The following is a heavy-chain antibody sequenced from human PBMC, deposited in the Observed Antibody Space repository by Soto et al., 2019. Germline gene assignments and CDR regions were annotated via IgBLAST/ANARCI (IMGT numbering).Heavy chain of an antibody. D-gene: IGHD3-16*02. CDR2: INHSGST. V-gene: IGHV4-34*01. CDR1: GGSFSGYY. J-gene: IGHJ4*02. Sequence: SETLSLTCAVYGGSFSGYYWSWIRQPPGKGLEWIGEINHSGSTNYNPSLKSRVTISVDTSKNQFSLKLSSVTAADTAVYYCARGKLSDYVWGSYRYHFDYWGQGPVVTFSS. CDR3: ARGKLSDYVWGSYRYHFDY.